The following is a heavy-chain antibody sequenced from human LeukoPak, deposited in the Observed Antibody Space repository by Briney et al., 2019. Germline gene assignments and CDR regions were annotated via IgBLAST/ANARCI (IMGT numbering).Heavy chain of an antibody. J-gene: IGHJ4*02. CDR2: IYYSGST. CDR1: GGSISSYY. V-gene: IGHV4-59*01. Sequence: PSETLSLTCTVSGGSISSYYWSWIRQPPGQGLEWIGYIYYSGSTNYNPSLKSRVTISVDTSKNQFSLKLSSVTAADTAVYYCARMVSLDYWGQGTLVTVSS. CDR3: ARMVSLDY. D-gene: IGHD5-18*01.